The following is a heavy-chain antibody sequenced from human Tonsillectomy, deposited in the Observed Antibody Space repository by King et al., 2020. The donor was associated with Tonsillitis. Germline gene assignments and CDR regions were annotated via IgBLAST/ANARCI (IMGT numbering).Heavy chain of an antibody. J-gene: IGHJ2*01. CDR1: VFTFDDYA. CDR2: ISWNSGSI. Sequence: QLVQSGGGLGQPGRSLRLSCAASVFTFDDYAMHWVRQAPGKGLEWGSGISWNSGSIGYADSVEGRFIISRDNAKNSLYLQMNSLRAEDTALYYCAKRGIAVAGTDWYFDFWGRGTLVTVSS. D-gene: IGHD6-13*01. V-gene: IGHV3-9*01. CDR3: AKRGIAVAGTDWYFDF.